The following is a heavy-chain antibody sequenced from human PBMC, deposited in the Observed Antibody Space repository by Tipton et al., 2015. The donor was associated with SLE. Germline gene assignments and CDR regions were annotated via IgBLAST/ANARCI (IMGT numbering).Heavy chain of an antibody. CDR3: AKDTAKRESGHDFHGYFHGLDV. D-gene: IGHD5-12*01. CDR2: IWYDGSDT. CDR1: GFTFSYYG. Sequence: SLRLSCAASGFTFSYYGMHWVRQAPGKGLEWVAVIWYDGSDTYYADSVKGRFTVSRDNSKNTVDLQMNSLRAGDTAVYYCAKDTAKRESGHDFHGYFHGLDVWGQGTTVTVSS. V-gene: IGHV3-30*18. J-gene: IGHJ6*02.